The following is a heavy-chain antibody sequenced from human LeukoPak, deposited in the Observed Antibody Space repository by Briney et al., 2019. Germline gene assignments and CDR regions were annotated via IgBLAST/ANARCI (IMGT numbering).Heavy chain of an antibody. CDR2: ISSSGTTI. Sequence: PGGSLRLSCAASGFAFSSYSMNWVRQAPGKGLEWVSYISSSGTTIYYADSVKGRFTISRDNAKNSLYLQMNSLRAEDTAVYYCARAQTYYYDSSGYYREYYFDYWGQGTLVTVSS. CDR1: GFAFSSYS. D-gene: IGHD3-22*01. J-gene: IGHJ4*02. CDR3: ARAQTYYYDSSGYYREYYFDY. V-gene: IGHV3-48*04.